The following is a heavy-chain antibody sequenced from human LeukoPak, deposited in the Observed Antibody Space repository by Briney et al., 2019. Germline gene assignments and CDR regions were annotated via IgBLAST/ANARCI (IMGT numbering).Heavy chain of an antibody. CDR3: ARSFYDILIGYYQYFDY. CDR1: GLSVSSNY. V-gene: IGHV3-66*01. J-gene: IGHJ4*02. D-gene: IGHD3-9*01. Sequence: PGGSLRLSCVASGLSVSSNYMSWVRQAPGKGLEWVSVIYRDGSSYYAESVKGRFTISRDNSKNTLYIQMNSLRAEDTAVYHCARSFYDILIGYYQYFDYWGQGTLVTVSS. CDR2: IYRDGSS.